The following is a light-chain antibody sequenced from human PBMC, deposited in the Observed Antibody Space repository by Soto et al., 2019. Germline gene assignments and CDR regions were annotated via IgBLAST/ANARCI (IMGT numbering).Light chain of an antibody. J-gene: IGKJ1*01. V-gene: IGKV1-5*01. CDR3: QQYKTYAT. Sequence: DIQLPQYNSPLSAAFGDSVTITCLASQNIRNLLAWYQQKPGKAPKPLIYDASTLKTGVPSRFSGSGSGSEFNFTITGRQSDDFAPYFCQQYKTYATVDPGTQGVI. CDR1: QNIRNL. CDR2: DAS.